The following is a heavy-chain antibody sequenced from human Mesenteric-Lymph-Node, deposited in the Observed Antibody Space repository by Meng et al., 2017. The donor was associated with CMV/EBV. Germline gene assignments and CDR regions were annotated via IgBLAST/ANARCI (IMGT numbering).Heavy chain of an antibody. CDR3: ARVYCSSTSCYFYYYYGMDV. J-gene: IGHJ6*02. CDR1: GYIFTSYG. CDR2: ISAYNGNT. Sequence: ASVHVTCKASGYIFTSYGISWVRQAPGQGLEWLGWISAYNGNTNYAQKLQGRVTMTTDTSTSTAYMELRSLRSDDTAVYYCARVYCSSTSCYFYYYYGMDVWGQGTTVTVSS. D-gene: IGHD2-2*01. V-gene: IGHV1-18*01.